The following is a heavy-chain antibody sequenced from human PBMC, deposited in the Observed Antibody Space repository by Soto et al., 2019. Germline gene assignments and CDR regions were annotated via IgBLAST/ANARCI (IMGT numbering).Heavy chain of an antibody. CDR1: GFTFSSYA. CDR3: AKSLAWRAVAVHFDY. D-gene: IGHD6-19*01. CDR2: ISGSGGST. Sequence: EVQLLESGGGLVQPGGSLRLSCAASGFTFSSYAMSWVRQAPGKGLEWVSAISGSGGSTYYADSVKGRFTISRENSKNMLDLQMNSLRAEDTAVYYCAKSLAWRAVAVHFDYWGQGTLVTVSS. J-gene: IGHJ4*02. V-gene: IGHV3-23*01.